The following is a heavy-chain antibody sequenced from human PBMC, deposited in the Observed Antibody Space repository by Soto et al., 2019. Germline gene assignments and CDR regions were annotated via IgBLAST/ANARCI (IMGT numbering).Heavy chain of an antibody. J-gene: IGHJ6*02. V-gene: IGHV2-5*02. D-gene: IGHD2-21*02. Sequence: QITLKESGPTLVKPTQTLTVTCTFSGFSLSTSGVGVAWIHQPPGKALEWLALIYWDGDKRYSPFLKSRLTIAKDTSENQVVLTLTNMNPVDTATYFCVHKGGRGACMDVWGQGTTVTVS. CDR1: GFSLSTSGVG. CDR3: VHKGGRGACMDV. CDR2: IYWDGDK.